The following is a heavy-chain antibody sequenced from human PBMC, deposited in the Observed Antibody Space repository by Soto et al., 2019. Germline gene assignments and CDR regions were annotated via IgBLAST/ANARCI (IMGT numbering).Heavy chain of an antibody. CDR3: ATDFSLRGS. V-gene: IGHV3-7*01. Sequence: PGGSLSLSCAASGFTFKDRWMSWVRQAPGKGLEWVANIKEDGSEKNYVDSVKGRFTISRDNAKNSLYLQMTSLRGEDTAVYHCATDFSLRGSWGQGTLVTVSS. CDR1: GFTFKDRW. CDR2: IKEDGSEK. D-gene: IGHD3-3*01. J-gene: IGHJ5*02.